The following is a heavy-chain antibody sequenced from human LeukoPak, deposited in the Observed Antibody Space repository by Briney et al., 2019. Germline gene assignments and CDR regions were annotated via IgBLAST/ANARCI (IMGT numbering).Heavy chain of an antibody. D-gene: IGHD3-3*01. CDR1: GFTFGDYS. CDR2: ISSSGSTI. J-gene: IGHJ5*02. Sequence: GGSLRLSCAASGFTFGDYSMTWIRQAPGKGLEWVSYISSSGSTIYYADSVKGRFTISRDNAKNSLYLQMNSLRAEDTAVYYCARGVSYYDFWSGYQGVNWFDPWGQGTLVTVSS. V-gene: IGHV3-11*04. CDR3: ARGVSYYDFWSGYQGVNWFDP.